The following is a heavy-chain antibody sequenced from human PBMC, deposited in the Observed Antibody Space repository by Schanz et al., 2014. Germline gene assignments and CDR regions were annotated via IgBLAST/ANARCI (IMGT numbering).Heavy chain of an antibody. CDR1: GFTFRDYY. CDR2: ISSGSSYA. J-gene: IGHJ4*02. V-gene: IGHV3-11*06. D-gene: IGHD5-12*01. CDR3: ASPSGYSDYGTYFDF. Sequence: QVRLVESGGGLVKPGGSLRLSCAASGFTFRDYYMSWIRQAPGKGLEWVSDISSGSSYANYADSVKGRFTISRDNSRNTLYLQMNSLRTEDTAVYYCASPSGYSDYGTYFDFWGQGTLVTVSS.